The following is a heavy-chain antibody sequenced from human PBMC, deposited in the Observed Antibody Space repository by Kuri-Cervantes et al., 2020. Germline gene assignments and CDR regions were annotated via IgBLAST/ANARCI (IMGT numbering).Heavy chain of an antibody. Sequence: GESLKISCAASGFTFSSYWMSWVRQAPGKGLEWVANIKQDGSEKYYVDSVKGRFTISRDNSKNTLYLQMNSLRAEDTAVYYCARDPSSGRQPLDYWGQGTLVTVSS. CDR3: ARDPSSGRQPLDY. CDR2: IKQDGSEK. CDR1: GFTFSSYW. V-gene: IGHV3-7*01. J-gene: IGHJ4*02. D-gene: IGHD6-19*01.